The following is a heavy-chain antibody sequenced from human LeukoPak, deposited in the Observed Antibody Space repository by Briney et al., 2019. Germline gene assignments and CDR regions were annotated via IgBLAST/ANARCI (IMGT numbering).Heavy chain of an antibody. V-gene: IGHV4-39*07. D-gene: IGHD5-18*01. CDR2: IYYSGST. Sequence: SETLSLTCTVSGGSISSSNYYWGWIRQPPGKGLEWIGSIYYSGSTYYKPSLKSRVTISVDTSKNQFSLKLSSVTAADTAVYYCARGGYTYGADYWGQGVLVTVSS. J-gene: IGHJ4*02. CDR3: ARGGYTYGADY. CDR1: GGSISSSNYY.